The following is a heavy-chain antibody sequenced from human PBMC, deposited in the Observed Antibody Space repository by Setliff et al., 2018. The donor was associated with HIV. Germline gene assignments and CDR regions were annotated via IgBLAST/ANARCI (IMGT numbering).Heavy chain of an antibody. D-gene: IGHD6-19*01. CDR1: GYTLTELS. Sequence: ASVKVSCKISGYTLTELSIHWVRQAPGKGLEWMANFDPEDGETFYAQKFQGRLTMTEDTSTDTAYMELRNLRSDDTAVYFCTRSSSDWIQVRFDPWGQGTLVTVSS. V-gene: IGHV1-24*01. CDR3: TRSSSDWIQVRFDP. CDR2: FDPEDGET. J-gene: IGHJ5*02.